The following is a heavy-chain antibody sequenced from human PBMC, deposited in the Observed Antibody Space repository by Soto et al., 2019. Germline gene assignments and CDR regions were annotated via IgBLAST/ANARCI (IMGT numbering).Heavy chain of an antibody. Sequence: SETLSLTCAVYGGSFSGYYWSWIRQPPGKGLEWIGEINHSGSTNYNPSLKSRVTISVDTSKNQFSLKLSSVTAADTAVYYCARGFSEVYYYGSGSFHDYWGQGTLVTVSS. J-gene: IGHJ4*02. CDR2: INHSGST. D-gene: IGHD3-10*01. CDR3: ARGFSEVYYYGSGSFHDY. V-gene: IGHV4-34*01. CDR1: GGSFSGYY.